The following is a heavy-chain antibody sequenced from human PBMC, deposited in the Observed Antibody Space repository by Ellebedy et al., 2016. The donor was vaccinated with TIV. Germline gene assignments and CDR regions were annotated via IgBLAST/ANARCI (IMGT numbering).Heavy chain of an antibody. D-gene: IGHD3-9*01. CDR1: AYTFTTYA. CDR3: ARRFDIVTGSYPRGYYGLDI. J-gene: IGHJ6*02. Sequence: AASVKVSCKASAYTFTTYAIHWVRQPPGHRPEWMGWINAGIGNTKYSEKFQGRVTMTTDTSASTAYMELSSLRSEDTAVYYCARRFDIVTGSYPRGYYGLDIWGQGTTVTVSS. CDR2: INAGIGNT. V-gene: IGHV1-3*01.